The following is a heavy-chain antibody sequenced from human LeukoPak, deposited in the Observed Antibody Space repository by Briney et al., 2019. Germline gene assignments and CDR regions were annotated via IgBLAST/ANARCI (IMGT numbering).Heavy chain of an antibody. CDR2: ISSDSSYI. CDR3: AKDHGGIAI. Sequence: GGSLRLSCAASGFIFSSYSMNWVRQAPGKGLEWVSSISSDSSYIYYADSVKGRFTISRDNSKNTLYLQMNSLRAEDTAAYYCAKDHGGIAIWGQGTMVTVSS. J-gene: IGHJ3*02. V-gene: IGHV3-21*01. CDR1: GFIFSSYS. D-gene: IGHD6-13*01.